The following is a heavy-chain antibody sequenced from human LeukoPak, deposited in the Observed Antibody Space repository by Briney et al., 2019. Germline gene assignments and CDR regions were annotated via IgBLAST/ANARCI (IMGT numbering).Heavy chain of an antibody. CDR2: IYYTGST. V-gene: IGHV4-59*08. CDR3: VRQAGAAPGTNFYYYYGMDV. D-gene: IGHD6-13*01. J-gene: IGHJ6*02. CDR1: GGSISSYY. Sequence: PSETLSLTCTVSGGSISSYYWSWIRQPPGKGLEWIGYIYYTGSTNYNPSLKSRLTISEDTSKHQFSLKLNSVTAADTAVYYCVRQAGAAPGTNFYYYYGMDVWGQGTTVTVSS.